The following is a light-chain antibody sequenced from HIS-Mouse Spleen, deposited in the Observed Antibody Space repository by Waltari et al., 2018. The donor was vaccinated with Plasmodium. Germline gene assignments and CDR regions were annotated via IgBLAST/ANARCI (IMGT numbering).Light chain of an antibody. CDR1: SSDVGSYNL. CDR2: EGS. V-gene: IGLV2-23*03. J-gene: IGLJ3*02. Sequence: QSALTQPASVSGSPGQSITISCTGTSSDVGSYNLVSWYQQHPGNAPQLLIDEGSKRPSGVSNRFSCSKSGNTASLTISGLQAEDEADYYGCSYAGSSTFVFGGGTKLTVL. CDR3: CSYAGSSTFV.